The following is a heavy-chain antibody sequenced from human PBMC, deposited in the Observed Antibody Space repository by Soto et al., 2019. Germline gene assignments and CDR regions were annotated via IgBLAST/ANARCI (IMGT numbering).Heavy chain of an antibody. CDR3: ARDGYCSGGSGYSVPVFDY. Sequence: QVQLVESGGGVVQPGRSLRLSCAASGFTFSSYGMHWVRQAPGKGLEWVAVIWYDGSNKYYADSVKGRFTISRDNSKNQLXXQMNSLRAEDTAVYYCARDGYCSGGSGYSVPVFDYWGQGTLVTVSS. V-gene: IGHV3-33*01. CDR2: IWYDGSNK. J-gene: IGHJ4*02. CDR1: GFTFSSYG. D-gene: IGHD2-15*01.